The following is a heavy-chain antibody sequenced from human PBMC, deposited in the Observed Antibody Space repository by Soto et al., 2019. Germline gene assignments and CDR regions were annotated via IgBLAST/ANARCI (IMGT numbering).Heavy chain of an antibody. CDR1: GGSFSGYY. Sequence: PSETLSLTGAVYGGSFSGYYWSWIRQPPGKGLEWIGEINHSGSINYNPSLKSRVTISVDTSKNQFSLKLSSVTAADTAVYYCARGPITYYYGSGSYYSRGNRFDTWGQGTLVTVS. D-gene: IGHD3-10*01. V-gene: IGHV4-34*01. CDR2: INHSGSI. J-gene: IGHJ5*02. CDR3: ARGPITYYYGSGSYYSRGNRFDT.